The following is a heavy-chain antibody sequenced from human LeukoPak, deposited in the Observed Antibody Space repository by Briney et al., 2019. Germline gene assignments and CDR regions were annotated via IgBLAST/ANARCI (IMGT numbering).Heavy chain of an antibody. V-gene: IGHV1-2*04. D-gene: IGHD4-17*01. CDR3: ARNYGDPRYDYYGMDV. J-gene: IGHJ6*02. CDR1: GYTFTGYY. Sequence: ASVKVSCKASGYTFTGYYMHWVRQAPGQGLEWMGWINPNSDGTNYAQKFQGWVTMTRDTFISTAYMELSRLRSDDTAVYYCARNYGDPRYDYYGMDVWGQGTTVTVSS. CDR2: INPNSDGT.